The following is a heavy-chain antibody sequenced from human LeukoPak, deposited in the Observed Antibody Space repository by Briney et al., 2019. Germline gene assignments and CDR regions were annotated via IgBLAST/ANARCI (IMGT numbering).Heavy chain of an antibody. CDR1: GYTFSDYY. Sequence: GASVKVSCKPFGYTFSDYYIHWVRQAPGPGLKWMGRINPNSGATDYAQKFQGRVVMSKDTSISTAYMELNSLTYDDMAVYYCARDGNGGSDYWGQGTLVTVCS. CDR3: ARDGNGGSDY. V-gene: IGHV1-2*06. CDR2: INPNSGAT. D-gene: IGHD3-16*01. J-gene: IGHJ4*02.